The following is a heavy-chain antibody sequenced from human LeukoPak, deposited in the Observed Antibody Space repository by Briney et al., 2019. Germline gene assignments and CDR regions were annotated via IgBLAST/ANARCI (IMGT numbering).Heavy chain of an antibody. J-gene: IGHJ3*02. V-gene: IGHV4-61*01. CDR2: IYYGGST. CDR1: GGSVSSGTYY. D-gene: IGHD6-19*01. CDR3: AHIAVSVGAFDI. Sequence: PSETLSLTCPVSGGSVSSGTYYWTWIRQPPGKGLEWIGYIYYGGSTNYNPSLKTRVTISVDTSKNQFSLNLTSVTAADTAVYYCAHIAVSVGAFDIWGHGAPVTVSS.